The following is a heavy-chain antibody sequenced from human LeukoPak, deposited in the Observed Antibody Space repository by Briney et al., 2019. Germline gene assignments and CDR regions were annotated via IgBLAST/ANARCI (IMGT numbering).Heavy chain of an antibody. CDR2: IKQGASEK. CDR1: GFTFSNYW. Sequence: GGSLRLSCVGSGFTFSNYWLSWVRQTPGKGLEWVANIKQGASEKYYVDSVKGRFTISRDNAKNSLYLQMNTLRAEDTAVYYCARLHSGSYYGDAFDIWGQGTMVTVSS. D-gene: IGHD1-26*01. V-gene: IGHV3-7*01. CDR3: ARLHSGSYYGDAFDI. J-gene: IGHJ3*02.